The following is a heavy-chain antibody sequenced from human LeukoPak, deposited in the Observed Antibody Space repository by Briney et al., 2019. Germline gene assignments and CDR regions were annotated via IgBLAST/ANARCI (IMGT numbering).Heavy chain of an antibody. J-gene: IGHJ3*02. D-gene: IGHD3-3*01. V-gene: IGHV3-30-3*01. CDR1: GFTFSSYA. CDR2: ISYDGSNK. CDR3: ARVFRPSLTVFIIRGAFDI. Sequence: GGSLRLSCAASGFTFSSYAIHWVRQAPGKGLEWVAVISYDGSNKYYADSVKGRFTISRDNSKNTLYLQMNSLRVEDTAVYYCARVFRPSLTVFIIRGAFDIWGQGTMVTVSS.